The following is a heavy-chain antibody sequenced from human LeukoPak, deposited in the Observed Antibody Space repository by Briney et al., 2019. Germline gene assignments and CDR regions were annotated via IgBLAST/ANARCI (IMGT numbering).Heavy chain of an antibody. CDR3: ARALSYSYGSMDF. CDR2: ISSGSKYI. Sequence: GGSLRLSCAASGFTFSSYSMNWVRQAPGKGLEWVSTISSGSKYIYNADSVKGRFTISRDNARNSLYLQMNSLRAEDTAVYYCARALSYSYGSMDFWGQGTLVIVSS. V-gene: IGHV3-21*01. CDR1: GFTFSSYS. D-gene: IGHD5-18*01. J-gene: IGHJ4*02.